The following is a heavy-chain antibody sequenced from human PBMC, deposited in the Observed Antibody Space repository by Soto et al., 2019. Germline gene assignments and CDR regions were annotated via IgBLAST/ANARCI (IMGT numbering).Heavy chain of an antibody. J-gene: IGHJ4*02. D-gene: IGHD3-10*01. CDR2: ITNTGGDS. CDR3: ARASGESYPGSRVFDS. CDR1: GFTFTSNA. V-gene: IGHV3-23*01. Sequence: VGSLRLSCAASGFTFTSNAMSWVRQAPGKGLEWVSVITNTGGDSIHADSVKGRFTISRDNSKNVLYLQMNSLRAEDTAIYYCARASGESYPGSRVFDSWGQGTRVTVSS.